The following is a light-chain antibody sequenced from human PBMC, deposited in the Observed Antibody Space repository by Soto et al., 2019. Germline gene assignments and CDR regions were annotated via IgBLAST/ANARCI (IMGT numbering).Light chain of an antibody. V-gene: IGLV1-44*01. CDR2: SNN. CDR1: SSNIGSNP. J-gene: IGLJ3*02. Sequence: QSVLTQPPSASGTPGQRVTISCSGSSSNIGSNPVNWYQQLPGTAPKLLIYSNNQRPSGVPDRFSGSKSGTSASLAISGLQSEDEADYYCAAWDDSLNGYWVFGGGTKLTV. CDR3: AAWDDSLNGYWV.